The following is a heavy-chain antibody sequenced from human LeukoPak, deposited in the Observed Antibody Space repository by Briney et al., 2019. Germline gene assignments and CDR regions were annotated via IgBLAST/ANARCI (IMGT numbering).Heavy chain of an antibody. Sequence: ASVKVSCKASGYTFTSYGISWVRQAPGQGLEWMGWTSAYNGNTNYAQKLQGRVTMTTDTSTSTAYMELRSLRSDDTAVYYCARDTEGIAVAGELDYWGQGTLVTVSS. D-gene: IGHD6-19*01. V-gene: IGHV1-18*01. J-gene: IGHJ4*02. CDR2: TSAYNGNT. CDR1: GYTFTSYG. CDR3: ARDTEGIAVAGELDY.